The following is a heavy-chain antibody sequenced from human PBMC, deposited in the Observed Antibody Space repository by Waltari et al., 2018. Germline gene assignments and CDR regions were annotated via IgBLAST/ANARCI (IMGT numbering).Heavy chain of an antibody. CDR2: IIPILGIA. CDR1: GGTFSSYA. V-gene: IGHV1-69*04. Sequence: QVQLVQSGAEVKKPGSSVKVSCKASGGTFSSYAISWVRQAPGQGLEWMGRIIPILGIANYAQKFQGRVTITADESTSTAYMELSSLRSEDTAVYYCHYGSGSYYNKIYKEDFDYWGQGTLVTVSS. D-gene: IGHD3-10*01. J-gene: IGHJ4*02. CDR3: HYGSGSYYNKIYKEDFDY.